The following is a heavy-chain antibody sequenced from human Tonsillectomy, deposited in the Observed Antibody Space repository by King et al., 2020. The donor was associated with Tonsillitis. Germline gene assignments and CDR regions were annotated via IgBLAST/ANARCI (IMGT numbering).Heavy chain of an antibody. CDR3: ARDSSSYTTHTPDFDY. V-gene: IGHV3-30*03. J-gene: IGHJ4*02. CDR1: GFTFSSYG. D-gene: IGHD6-13*01. Sequence: VQLVESGGGVVQPGRSLRLSCAASGFTFSSYGMHWVRQAPGKGLEWVAVISYDGSNKYYADSVKGRFTISRDNSKNTLYLQMNSLRAEDTAVYYCARDSSSYTTHTPDFDYWGQGTLVTVSS. CDR2: ISYDGSNK.